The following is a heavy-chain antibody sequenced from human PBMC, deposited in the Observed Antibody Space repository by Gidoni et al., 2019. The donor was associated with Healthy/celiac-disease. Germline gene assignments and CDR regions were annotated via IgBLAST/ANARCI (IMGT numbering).Heavy chain of an antibody. D-gene: IGHD3-22*01. CDR3: ARIGYDSSGFYYYYYYGMDV. V-gene: IGHV4-34*01. CDR2: INHSGST. J-gene: IGHJ6*02. CDR1: GGSFSGYY. Sequence: QVQLQQWGAGLLKPSETLSLTCAVYGGSFSGYYWSWIRQPPGKGLAWIGEINHSGSTNYNPSLKSRVTISVDTSKNQFSLKLSSVTAADTAVYYCARIGYDSSGFYYYYYYGMDVWGQGTTVTVSS.